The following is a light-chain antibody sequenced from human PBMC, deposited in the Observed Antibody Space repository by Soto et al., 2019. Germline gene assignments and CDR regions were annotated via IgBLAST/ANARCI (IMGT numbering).Light chain of an antibody. J-gene: IGLJ3*02. CDR2: LEGSGSY. V-gene: IGLV4-60*02. CDR1: SGHSSYI. Sequence: QLVLTQSSSASASLGSSVKLTCTLSSGHSSYIIAWHQQQPGKAPRYLMKLEGSGSYNKGSGVPDRFSGSSSGADRYLTISNLKFEDEADYYCETWDSNTRVFGGGTKGTV. CDR3: ETWDSNTRV.